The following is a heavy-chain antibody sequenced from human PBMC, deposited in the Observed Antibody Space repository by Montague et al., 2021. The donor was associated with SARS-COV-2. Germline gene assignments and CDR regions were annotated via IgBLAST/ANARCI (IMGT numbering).Heavy chain of an antibody. Sequence: SLRLSCAASGFTFSTYAMSWVRQAPGKGLVWVSMIYSDITSTFYADSVKGRFTISRDNSKNTVYLQMNGLRAEDTAIYYCAKIYPMNGGRPGYWGQGNLVTVSS. D-gene: IGHD1-1*01. CDR3: AKIYPMNGGRPGY. CDR1: GFTFSTYA. CDR2: IYSDITST. J-gene: IGHJ4*02. V-gene: IGHV3-23*03.